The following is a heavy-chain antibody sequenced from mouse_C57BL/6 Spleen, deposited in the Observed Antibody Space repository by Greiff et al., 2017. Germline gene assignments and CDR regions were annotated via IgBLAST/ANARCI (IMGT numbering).Heavy chain of an antibody. D-gene: IGHD2-3*01. J-gene: IGHJ2*01. CDR3: ARERTYDGYPYFDY. V-gene: IGHV1-20*01. CDR1: GYSFTGYF. CDR2: INPYNGDT. Sequence: EVKVVESGPELVKPGDSVKISCKASGYSFTGYFMNWVMQSHGKSLEWIGRINPYNGDTFYNQKFKGKATLTVDKSSSTAHMELRSLTSEDSAVYYCARERTYDGYPYFDYWGQGTTLTVSS.